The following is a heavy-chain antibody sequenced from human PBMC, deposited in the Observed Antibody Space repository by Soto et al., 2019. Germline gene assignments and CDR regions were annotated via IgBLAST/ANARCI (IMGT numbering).Heavy chain of an antibody. Sequence: SETLSLTCTVSGGSISSGDYYWSWIRQPPGKGLEWIGYIYYSGSTYYNPSLKSRVTISVDTSKNQFSLKLSSVTAADTAVYYCARVVDCTNGVCYGLVDYWGQGTLVTVSS. CDR2: IYYSGST. CDR1: GGSISSGDYY. V-gene: IGHV4-30-4*01. CDR3: ARVVDCTNGVCYGLVDY. D-gene: IGHD2-8*01. J-gene: IGHJ4*02.